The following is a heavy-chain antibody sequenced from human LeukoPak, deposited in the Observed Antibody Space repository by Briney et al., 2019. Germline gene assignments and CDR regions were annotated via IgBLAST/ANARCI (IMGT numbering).Heavy chain of an antibody. CDR3: ASPLGHGGATSRYYYYYGMDV. Sequence: GGSLRLSCAASGFTFSDYYMSWIRQAPGKGLEWVSYISSSGSTIYYADSVKGRFTISRDNAKNSLYLQMNSLRAEDTAVYYCASPLGHGGATSRYYYYYGMDVWGQGTTVTVSS. J-gene: IGHJ6*02. V-gene: IGHV3-11*01. CDR1: GFTFSDYY. D-gene: IGHD1-26*01. CDR2: ISSSGSTI.